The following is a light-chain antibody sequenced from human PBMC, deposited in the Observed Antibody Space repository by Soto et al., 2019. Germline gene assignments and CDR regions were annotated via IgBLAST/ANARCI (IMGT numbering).Light chain of an antibody. V-gene: IGLV2-14*01. CDR2: EAT. Sequence: QSALTQPASVSGSPGQSITISCAGTRSDIGASNSVSWYQHLPGRSPTLIIYEATNRPSGVSERFSGSKAVDTASLTISGLQADDESEYFCISYKTDDTFVFGGGTKVTVL. CDR1: RSDIGASNS. CDR3: ISYKTDDTFV. J-gene: IGLJ1*01.